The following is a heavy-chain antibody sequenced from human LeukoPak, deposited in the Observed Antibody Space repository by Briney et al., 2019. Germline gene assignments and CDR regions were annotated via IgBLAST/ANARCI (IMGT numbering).Heavy chain of an antibody. CDR1: GFTSRDYG. CDR2: IWYDGSNK. CDR3: ARDVDYYENSGTIDY. D-gene: IGHD3-22*01. J-gene: IGHJ4*02. Sequence: PGGSRGLSCPASGFTSRDYGLHWVRQPPGKGLEWVAIIWYDGSNKKYEDSVKGRFTISRDNSKNTLYLQMNSLRAEDTAVYYCARDVDYYENSGTIDYWGQGTLVTVSS. V-gene: IGHV3-33*01.